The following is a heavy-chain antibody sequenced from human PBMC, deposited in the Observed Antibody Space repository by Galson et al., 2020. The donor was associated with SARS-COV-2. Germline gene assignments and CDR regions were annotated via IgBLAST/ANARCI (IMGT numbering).Heavy chain of an antibody. CDR2: IGTAGDT. Sequence: GESLKISCAASGFTFSSYDMHWVRQATGKGLEWVSAIGTAGDTYYPGSVKGRFTISRENAKNSLYLQMNSLRAGDTAVYYCARSRGGSYYSPFDYWGQGTLVTVSS. V-gene: IGHV3-13*01. D-gene: IGHD2-15*01. CDR3: ARSRGGSYYSPFDY. CDR1: GFTFSSYD. J-gene: IGHJ4*02.